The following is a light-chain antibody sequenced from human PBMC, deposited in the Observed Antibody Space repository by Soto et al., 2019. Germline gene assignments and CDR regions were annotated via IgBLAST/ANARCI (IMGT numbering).Light chain of an antibody. Sequence: QSVLTQPPSASGTPGQRVTISCSGNRSNIGSNYVYWYKQLPGTAPKLLIYRNNQRHSGVPDRSSGSKPGTSASLAISGLRDEDEADYYCAASEDSLSGFVVFVGVNKLTV. CDR1: RSNIGSNY. CDR3: AASEDSLSGFVV. CDR2: RNN. V-gene: IGLV1-47*01. J-gene: IGLJ2*01.